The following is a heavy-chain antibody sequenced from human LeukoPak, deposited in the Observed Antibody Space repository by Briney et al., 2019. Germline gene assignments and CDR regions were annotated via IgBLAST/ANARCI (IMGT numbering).Heavy chain of an antibody. J-gene: IGHJ4*02. D-gene: IGHD3-22*01. Sequence: ASVKVSCKASGYTFTSYYMHWVRQAPGQGLEWMGIINPSGGSTSYAQKFQGRVTMTRDTSTSTVYMELSSLRSEDTAVYFCARDGLGYYDSSGLDYWGQGTLVTVSS. V-gene: IGHV1-46*01. CDR3: ARDGLGYYDSSGLDY. CDR2: INPSGGST. CDR1: GYTFTSYY.